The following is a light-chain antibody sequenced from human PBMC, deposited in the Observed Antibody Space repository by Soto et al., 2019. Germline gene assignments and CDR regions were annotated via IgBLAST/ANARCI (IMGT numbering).Light chain of an antibody. Sequence: EIVMTQSPATLSVSPGERATLSCRASQSVSSNLAWYQQKPGQAPRLHIYGASTRATGIPARFSGSGSGTEFTLTISSLQSEDFAVYYCQQYNNWPPRGTFGGGTKVEIK. J-gene: IGKJ4*01. CDR2: GAS. CDR3: QQYNNWPPRGT. V-gene: IGKV3-15*01. CDR1: QSVSSN.